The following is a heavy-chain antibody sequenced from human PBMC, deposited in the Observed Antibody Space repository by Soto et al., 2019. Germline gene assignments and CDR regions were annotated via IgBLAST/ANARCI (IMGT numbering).Heavy chain of an antibody. CDR1: GFTFSSYS. V-gene: IGHV3-21*01. D-gene: IGHD3-3*01. CDR2: ISSSSSYI. CDR3: ARIVASPFWSGYIVDY. J-gene: IGHJ4*02. Sequence: EMQLLESGGALEQPGGSLRLSCAASGFTFSSYSMNWVRQAPGKGLEWVSSISSSSSYIYYADSVKGRFTISRDNAKNSLYLQMNSLRAEDTAVYYCARIVASPFWSGYIVDYWGQGTLVTVSS.